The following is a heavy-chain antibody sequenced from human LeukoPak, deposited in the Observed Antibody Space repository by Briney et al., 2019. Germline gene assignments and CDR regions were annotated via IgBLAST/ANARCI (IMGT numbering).Heavy chain of an antibody. CDR2: IYYSGST. CDR1: GGSFSSYY. J-gene: IGHJ4*02. V-gene: IGHV4-59*01. CDR3: ARGRIARLPYFDY. D-gene: IGHD5-18*01. Sequence: SETLSLTCTVSGGSFSSYYWSWIRQPPGKGLEWIGSIYYSGSTDYNPSLKSRVTILVDTSKNQSSLKLSYVPAADTAVYYCARGRIARLPYFDYWGQGTLVTVSS.